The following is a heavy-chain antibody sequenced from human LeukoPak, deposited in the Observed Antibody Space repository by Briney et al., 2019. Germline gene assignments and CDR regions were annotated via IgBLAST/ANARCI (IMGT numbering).Heavy chain of an antibody. CDR1: GGSISSGSYY. V-gene: IGHV4-61*02. CDR2: IYTSGST. CDR3: ASGTARRGYFDY. J-gene: IGHJ4*02. Sequence: SQTLSLTCTVSGGSISSGSYYWSWIRQPAGKGLEWIGRIYTSGSTNYNPSLKSRVTISVDTSKNQFSLKLSSVTAADTAVYYCASGTARRGYFDYWGQGTLVTVSS. D-gene: IGHD6-6*01.